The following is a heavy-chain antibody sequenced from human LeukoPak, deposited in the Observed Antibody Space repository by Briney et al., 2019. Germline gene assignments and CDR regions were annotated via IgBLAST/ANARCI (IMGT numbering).Heavy chain of an antibody. J-gene: IGHJ6*02. CDR1: GYTLTELS. Sequence: ASVKVSCKVSGYTLTELSMHWVRQAPGQGLEWMGRINPNSGGTNYAQKFQGRVTMTRDTSISTAYMELSRLRSDDTAVYYCAGEDIVVATAIQRSYGMDVWGQGTTVTVSS. CDR3: AGEDIVVATAIQRSYGMDV. CDR2: INPNSGGT. V-gene: IGHV1-2*06. D-gene: IGHD2-21*02.